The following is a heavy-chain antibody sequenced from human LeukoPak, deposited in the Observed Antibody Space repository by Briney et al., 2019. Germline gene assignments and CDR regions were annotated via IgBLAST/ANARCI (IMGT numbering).Heavy chain of an antibody. CDR2: ISSSSSTT. CDR1: GFTFSSYS. CDR3: ANHPAVVAATRIDY. V-gene: IGHV3-48*01. D-gene: IGHD2-15*01. J-gene: IGHJ4*02. Sequence: GGSLRLSCAASGFTFSSYSMNWVRQAPGKGLEWVSYISSSSSTTYYADSVKGRFTISRDNSKNTLYLQMNGLRAEDTAVYYCANHPAVVAATRIDYWGQGTLVTVSS.